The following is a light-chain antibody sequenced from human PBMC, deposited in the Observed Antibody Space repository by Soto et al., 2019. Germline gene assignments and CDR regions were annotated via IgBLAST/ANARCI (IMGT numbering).Light chain of an antibody. J-gene: IGLJ3*02. CDR1: SSDVGGYNY. CDR2: DVS. CDR3: CSYAGSYTLV. Sequence: QSVLTQPRSVSGSPGQSVTISCTGTSSDVGGYNYVSWYQQHPGKAPKLMIYDVSKRPSGVPDRFSGSKSGNTASLTISGFQAEDEGDYYCCSYAGSYTLVFGGGTQLTVL. V-gene: IGLV2-11*01.